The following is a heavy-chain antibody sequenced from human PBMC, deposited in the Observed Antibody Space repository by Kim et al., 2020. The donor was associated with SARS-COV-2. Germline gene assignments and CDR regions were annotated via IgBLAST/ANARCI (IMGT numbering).Heavy chain of an antibody. CDR2: IYYSGST. V-gene: IGHV4-39*07. CDR1: GGSISSSSYY. CDR3: ARDLGDGQQLVLGLGGFDP. D-gene: IGHD6-13*01. J-gene: IGHJ5*02. Sequence: SETLSLTCTVSGGSISSSSYYWGWIRQPPGKGLEWIGSIYYSGSTYYNPSLKSRVTISVDTSKNQFSLKLSSVTAADTAVYYCARDLGDGQQLVLGLGGFDPWGQGTLVTVSS.